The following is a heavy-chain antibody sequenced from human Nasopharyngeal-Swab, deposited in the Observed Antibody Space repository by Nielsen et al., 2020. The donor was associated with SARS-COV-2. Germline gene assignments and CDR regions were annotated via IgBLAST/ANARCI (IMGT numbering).Heavy chain of an antibody. D-gene: IGHD5-12*01. CDR2: ISGSDYST. J-gene: IGHJ6*02. CDR1: GFTFNTYA. CDR3: AKDRDSGDDSDDYYHYYGMDV. Sequence: GGSLRLSCAASGFTFNTYAINWVRQAPGKWLEWVSVISGSDYSTKYADSVKGRFTISRDNSKNTVNLQMNSLRAEDTAIYYCAKDRDSGDDSDDYYHYYGMDVWGQGTTVTVSS. V-gene: IGHV3-23*01.